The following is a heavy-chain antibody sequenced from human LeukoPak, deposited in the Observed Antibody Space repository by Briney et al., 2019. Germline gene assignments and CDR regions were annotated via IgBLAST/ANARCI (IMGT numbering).Heavy chain of an antibody. V-gene: IGHV4-30-2*01. CDR3: ARLNDYWYYFDY. CDR2: IYHSGST. Sequence: SQTLSLTCAVSGGSISRGGYSWSWTRQPPGKGLEWIGYIYHSGSTYYNPSLKSRVTISVDRSKNQFSLKLSSVTAADTAVYYCARLNDYWYYFDYWGQGTLVTVSS. D-gene: IGHD2-8*02. CDR1: GGSISRGGYS. J-gene: IGHJ4*02.